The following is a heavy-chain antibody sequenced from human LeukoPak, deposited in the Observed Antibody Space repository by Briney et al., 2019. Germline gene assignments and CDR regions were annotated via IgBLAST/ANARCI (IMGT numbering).Heavy chain of an antibody. V-gene: IGHV3-30*03. CDR1: GFSFRSYG. CDR2: ISYDGSNK. D-gene: IGHD2-2*02. Sequence: GRSLRLSCAASGFSFRSYGMHWVRQAPGKGLEWVALISYDGSNKYYADFVKGRFTISRDNSKNTLYLQMNSLRAEDTAVYYCARGLPAAILQGDYWGQGTLVTVSS. CDR3: ARGLPAAILQGDY. J-gene: IGHJ4*02.